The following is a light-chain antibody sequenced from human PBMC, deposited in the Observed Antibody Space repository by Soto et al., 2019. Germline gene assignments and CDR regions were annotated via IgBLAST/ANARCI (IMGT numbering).Light chain of an antibody. J-gene: IGKJ2*01. CDR3: QQYGTPPFT. Sequence: EIVLTQSPGTLSLSPGEGATLSCGASQSVISDYLAWYQQKPGQPPRLLIFGASSRPTDIPDRFSGSGSGTDLTLTIAILEPEDFGVYCCQQYGTPPFTFGQGTKLEIK. V-gene: IGKV3-20*01. CDR2: GAS. CDR1: QSVISDY.